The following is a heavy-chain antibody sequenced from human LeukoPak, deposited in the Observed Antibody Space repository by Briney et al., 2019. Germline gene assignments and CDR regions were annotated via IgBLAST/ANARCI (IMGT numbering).Heavy chain of an antibody. Sequence: SETLSLTCHVSGGSINSYYWSWIRQSPGKGLEWIGYIDYRGNTNYNSTLKSRVTISVDTANNQLFLRLTSVTAADTAVYYCARQAFVGAAAAISPFDSWGQGRMVTVSS. J-gene: IGHJ4*02. CDR3: ARQAFVGAAAAISPFDS. D-gene: IGHD2-2*01. CDR1: GGSINSYY. V-gene: IGHV4-59*08. CDR2: IDYRGNT.